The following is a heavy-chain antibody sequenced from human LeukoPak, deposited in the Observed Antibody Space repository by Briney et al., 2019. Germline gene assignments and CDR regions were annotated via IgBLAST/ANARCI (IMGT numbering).Heavy chain of an antibody. D-gene: IGHD4-17*01. CDR2: IYHSGTT. Sequence: SETLSLTCAVSGYSISSGYYWGWIRQPPGKGLEWIGSIYHSGTTYYNPSLKSRVTISVDTSKNQFSLKLSSVTAADTAVYYCARDSGHGDYFSRGQGTLVTVSS. J-gene: IGHJ4*02. CDR1: GYSISSGYY. CDR3: ARDSGHGDYFS. V-gene: IGHV4-38-2*02.